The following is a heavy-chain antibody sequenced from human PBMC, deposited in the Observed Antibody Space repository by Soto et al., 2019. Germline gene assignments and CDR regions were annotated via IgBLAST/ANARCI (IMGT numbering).Heavy chain of an antibody. CDR1: GFTFSNAW. Sequence: EVQLVESGGGLVKPGGSLRLSCAASGFTFSNAWMNWVRQAPGKGLEWVGRIKSKTGGGTTDYAAPVKGRFTISRDDSENTLYLQMNSLKTEDTALYYCTRDYYFGLDVWGQGTTVTVSS. CDR2: IKSKTGGGTT. CDR3: TRDYYFGLDV. V-gene: IGHV3-15*07. J-gene: IGHJ6*02.